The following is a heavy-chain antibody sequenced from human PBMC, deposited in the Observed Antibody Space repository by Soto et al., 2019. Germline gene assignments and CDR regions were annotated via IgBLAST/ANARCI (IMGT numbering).Heavy chain of an antibody. J-gene: IGHJ4*02. CDR2: IYPGDSDT. Sequence: GESLKISCQGSGYTFTSYWIGWVRQMPGKGLEWMGIIYPGDSDTRYSPSFQGQVTISADRSISTAYLQWSSLKASDTAVCYCARQLRYFDPFDYWGQGTPVTVSS. CDR3: ARQLRYFDPFDY. CDR1: GYTFTSYW. D-gene: IGHD3-9*01. V-gene: IGHV5-51*01.